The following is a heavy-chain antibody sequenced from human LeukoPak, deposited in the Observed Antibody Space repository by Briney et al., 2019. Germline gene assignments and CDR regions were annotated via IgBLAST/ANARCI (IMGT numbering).Heavy chain of an antibody. CDR3: ARDRRDDNHYYHRDV. V-gene: IGHV1-18*01. CDR1: GYTFTSNG. Sequence: ASVKVSCKASGYTFTSNGISWVRQAPGQGLEGMVWVSAYNCNTNHAQKPHGRLTMHQDTSTGKDYMELRSLRSDHTAVYYCARDRRDDNHYYHRDVWGKGTTVTVSS. J-gene: IGHJ6*03. D-gene: IGHD1-14*01. CDR2: VSAYNCNT.